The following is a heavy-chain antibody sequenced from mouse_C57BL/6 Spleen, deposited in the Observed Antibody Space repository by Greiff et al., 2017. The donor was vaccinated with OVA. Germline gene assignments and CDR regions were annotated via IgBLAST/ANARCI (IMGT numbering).Heavy chain of an antibody. Sequence: QVQLKESGPELVKPGASVKISCKASGYSFTSYYIHWVKQRPGQGLEWIGWIYPGSGNTKYNEKFKGKATLTADTSSSTAYMQLSSLTSEDSAVYYCARPLYYGSSYAMDYWGQGTSVTVSS. CDR1: GYSFTSYY. CDR2: IYPGSGNT. D-gene: IGHD1-1*01. J-gene: IGHJ4*01. CDR3: ARPLYYGSSYAMDY. V-gene: IGHV1-66*01.